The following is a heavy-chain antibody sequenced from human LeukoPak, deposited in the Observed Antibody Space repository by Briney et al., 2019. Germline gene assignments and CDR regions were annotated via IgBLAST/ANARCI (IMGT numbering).Heavy chain of an antibody. CDR3: ARESGTLRFYYYYYMDV. J-gene: IGHJ6*03. V-gene: IGHV4-4*07. D-gene: IGHD3-16*01. Sequence: SETLSLTCTVSGGSISSYYWSWIRQPAGKGLEWIGRIYTSGSTNYNPSLKSRVTMSVDTSKNQFSLKLSSVTAADTAVYYCARESGTLRFYYYYYMDVWGKGTTVTVSS. CDR1: GGSISSYY. CDR2: IYTSGST.